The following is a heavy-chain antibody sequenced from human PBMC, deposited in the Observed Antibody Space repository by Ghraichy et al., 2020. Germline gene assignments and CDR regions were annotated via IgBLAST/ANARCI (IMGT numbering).Heavy chain of an antibody. V-gene: IGHV3-48*02. CDR1: GFTFSSYS. Sequence: GESLNISCAASGFTFSSYSMNWVRQAPGKGLEWVSYISSDRNTIHYADSVKGRFTIARDNVQNSLYLQMNSLRDEDNAVYYCARRFGSGANYFDFWGQGTLVTVSS. CDR3: ARRFGSGANYFDF. D-gene: IGHD3-10*01. J-gene: IGHJ4*02. CDR2: ISSDRNTI.